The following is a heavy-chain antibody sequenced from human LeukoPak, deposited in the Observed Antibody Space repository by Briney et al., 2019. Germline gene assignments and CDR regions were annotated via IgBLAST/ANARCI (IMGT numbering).Heavy chain of an antibody. J-gene: IGHJ4*02. CDR1: GFTFSSYD. Sequence: PGRSLRLSCAASGFTFSSYDMNWVRQAPGKGREWVSSISSRSTSIYYADSVKGRFTISRDNAKNSLYLQMNSLRAEDTAVYWCARDYIAYDPLDYWGQGTLVTVSS. D-gene: IGHD3-3*01. CDR2: ISSRSTSI. CDR3: ARDYIAYDPLDY. V-gene: IGHV3-21*01.